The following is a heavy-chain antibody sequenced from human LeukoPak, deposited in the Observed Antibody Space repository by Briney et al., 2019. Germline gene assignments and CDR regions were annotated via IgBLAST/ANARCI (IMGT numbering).Heavy chain of an antibody. Sequence: GGSLRLSCAASGFTVSSSYMSWVRQAPGKGLEWVSVFYSGGKTYYTDSVKGRFTISRDNSKNTLYLQMNSLRAEDTAVYYCAKLGYCSSTSCPHFDYWGQGTLVTVSS. D-gene: IGHD2-2*01. CDR1: GFTVSSSY. CDR3: AKLGYCSSTSCPHFDY. J-gene: IGHJ4*02. V-gene: IGHV3-53*05. CDR2: FYSGGKT.